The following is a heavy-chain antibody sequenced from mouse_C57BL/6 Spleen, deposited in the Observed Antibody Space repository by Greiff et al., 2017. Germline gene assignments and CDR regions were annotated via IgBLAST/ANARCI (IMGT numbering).Heavy chain of an antibody. J-gene: IGHJ2*01. CDR2: IYPGDGDT. CDR1: GYAFSSSW. CDR3: ARWGNYDYFDY. Sequence: QVQLQQSGPELVKPGASVKISCKPSGYAFSSSWMNWVKQRPGKGLEWIGRIYPGDGDTNYNGKFKGKATLTADKSSSTAYMQLSSLTSEDSAVYFCARWGNYDYFDYWGQGTTLTVSS. V-gene: IGHV1-82*01. D-gene: IGHD2-1*01.